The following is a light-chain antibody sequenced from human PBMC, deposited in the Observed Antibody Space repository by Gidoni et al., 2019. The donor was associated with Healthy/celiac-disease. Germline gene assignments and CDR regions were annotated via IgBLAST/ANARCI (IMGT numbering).Light chain of an antibody. CDR1: SLRSYY. V-gene: IGLV3-19*01. Sequence: SSELTQDPAVSVALGQTVRITCQGDSLRSYYASWYQQKPGQAPLLVIYGKNNRPSGIPDRFSGSSSGNTASLTITGAQAEDEADYYCNSRDSSGKRVFGGGTKLTVL. J-gene: IGLJ2*01. CDR3: NSRDSSGKRV. CDR2: GKN.